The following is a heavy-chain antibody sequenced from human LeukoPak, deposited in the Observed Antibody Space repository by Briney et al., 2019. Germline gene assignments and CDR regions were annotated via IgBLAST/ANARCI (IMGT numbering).Heavy chain of an antibody. V-gene: IGHV5-51*01. CDR1: GYAFTNYW. CDR2: IYPDDSET. CDR3: ARTTRRGYSPDPGNFDY. D-gene: IGHD5-18*01. J-gene: IGHJ4*02. Sequence: GESLKISCKGGGYAFTNYWIVWVRQMPGKGLEWMGVIYPDDSETKYSPSFQGQVTISADKSISTAYLQWSSLKASDTAMYYCARTTRRGYSPDPGNFDYWGQGTLVTVSS.